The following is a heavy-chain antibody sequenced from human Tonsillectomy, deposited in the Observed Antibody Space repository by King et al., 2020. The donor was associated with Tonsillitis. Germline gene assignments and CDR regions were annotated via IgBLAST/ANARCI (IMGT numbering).Heavy chain of an antibody. J-gene: IGHJ4*02. CDR2: IHYDERTK. V-gene: IGHV3-30*02. CDR1: EFTFSSHA. CDR3: AKESEPPNPFDS. D-gene: IGHD1-14*01. Sequence: VQLVESGGGVVQPGGSLRLSCASSEFTFSSHAMHWVRQAPGKGLEWIAFIHYDERTKFYADSVEGRFTIARDNSQNTLYLQMRSLRPEDTAVYYCAKESEPPNPFDSWGQGTQVTVSS.